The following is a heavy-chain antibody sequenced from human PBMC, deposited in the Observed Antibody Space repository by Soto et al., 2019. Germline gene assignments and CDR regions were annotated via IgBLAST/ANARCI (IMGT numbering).Heavy chain of an antibody. CDR2: IHSDGITT. J-gene: IGHJ3*01. D-gene: IGHD1-1*01. Sequence: EVQMVESGGGLVQPGGSLRLSCVASGFTFSTYWMHWVRQAPGKGLVWVSRIHSDGITTLYADSVTGRFTISRDNAKNTVFLQMNSLRAEDTAVYYCATGPTPAFAFWGRGTMVTVSS. V-gene: IGHV3-74*01. CDR3: ATGPTPAFAF. CDR1: GFTFSTYW.